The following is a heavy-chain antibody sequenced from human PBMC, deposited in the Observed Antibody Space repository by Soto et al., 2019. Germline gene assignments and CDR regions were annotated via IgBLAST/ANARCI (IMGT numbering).Heavy chain of an antibody. D-gene: IGHD3-16*01. CDR1: GGSFSAYY. V-gene: IGHV4-34*01. CDR3: AREGAASHSYYYGTDV. CDR2: INHSGGT. Sequence: SETLSLTCAVYGGSFSAYYWSWIRQPPGKGLEWIGEINHSGGTSYNPSLGSRVTMSVGTSKNQFSLKLNSVTAADTAVYYCAREGAASHSYYYGTDVWGQGTTVTVSS. J-gene: IGHJ6*02.